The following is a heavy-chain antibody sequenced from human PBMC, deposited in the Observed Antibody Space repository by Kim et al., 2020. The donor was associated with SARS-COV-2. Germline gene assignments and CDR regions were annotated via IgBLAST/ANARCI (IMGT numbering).Heavy chain of an antibody. Sequence: NKYYADSVKSRFTISRDNSKNTLYVQMNSRRAEDTAVDYCARDPWGGGGYWGQGTLVTVSS. CDR3: ARDPWGGGGY. V-gene: IGHV3-33*01. J-gene: IGHJ4*02. CDR2: NK. D-gene: IGHD7-27*01.